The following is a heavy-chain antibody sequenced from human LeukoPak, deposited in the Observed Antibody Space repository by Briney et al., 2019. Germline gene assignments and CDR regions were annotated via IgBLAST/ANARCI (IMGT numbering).Heavy chain of an antibody. D-gene: IGHD3-10*01. Sequence: GRSLRLSCAASGFRFSNSWMYWVRQGPGKGPVWVSRMKTDGTRIEYADSVKGRFTISRDNAKNTLFLQMSSLRVEDTAVYYCARGADHGGSYYPDWGQGTRVTVSS. CDR3: ARGADHGGSYYPD. V-gene: IGHV3-74*01. CDR1: GFRFSNSW. CDR2: MKTDGTRI. J-gene: IGHJ4*02.